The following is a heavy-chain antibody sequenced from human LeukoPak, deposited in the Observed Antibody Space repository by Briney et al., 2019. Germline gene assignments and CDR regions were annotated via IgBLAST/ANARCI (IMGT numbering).Heavy chain of an antibody. V-gene: IGHV5-51*01. CDR3: ARLAAGIAAADHRIYFDY. CDR2: IYPGDSDT. D-gene: IGHD6-13*01. CDR1: GYSFTSYW. J-gene: IGHJ4*02. Sequence: GESLNISCKGAGYSFTSYWICWVRQMPGKGLEWMEIIYPGDSDTSDSPSFQCHVTISADKSISTAYLQWSSVNASDTAMYYCARLAAGIAAADHRIYFDYWGQGTLVTVSS.